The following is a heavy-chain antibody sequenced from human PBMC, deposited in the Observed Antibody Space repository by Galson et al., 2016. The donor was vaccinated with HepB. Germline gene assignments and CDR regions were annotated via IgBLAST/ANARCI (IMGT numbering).Heavy chain of an antibody. CDR2: ISTYKGDT. Sequence: SVKVSCKASGYTFTTYGITWVRQAPGQALEWVGWISTYKGDTNYSPKPQDRVTMTTDTSTNTAYMELRSLRSDDTAVYYCAREGVVTAGGNYWGQGTLVSVSS. CDR1: GYTFTTYG. V-gene: IGHV1-18*04. J-gene: IGHJ4*02. CDR3: AREGVVTAGGNY. D-gene: IGHD2-15*01.